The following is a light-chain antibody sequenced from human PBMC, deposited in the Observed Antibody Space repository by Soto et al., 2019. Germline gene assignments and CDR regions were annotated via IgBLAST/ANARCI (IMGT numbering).Light chain of an antibody. CDR1: NSNIGAGYD. Sequence: VLTQPPSVSGAPGQRVTISCTGSNSNIGAGYDVHWYLQLPGTAPKLLVYTNNNRPSGVPDRFSGSKSGTSASLAITGLQAEDEADYYCQSYDSRLSAYVFGTGTKVTAL. CDR2: TNN. J-gene: IGLJ1*01. CDR3: QSYDSRLSAYV. V-gene: IGLV1-40*01.